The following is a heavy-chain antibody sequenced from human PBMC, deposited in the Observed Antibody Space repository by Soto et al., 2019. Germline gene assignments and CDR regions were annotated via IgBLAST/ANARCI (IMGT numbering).Heavy chain of an antibody. Sequence: EVQLLEFGGGLVQPGRSLRLSCAASGFTFTNYAMTWVRQAPGKGLEWVSTISGSSSSTYYADSVKDRFNISRDQAKNTLYLQMSRLRAEDSAIYYCAKHIVATFYFDHWGQGTLVTVSS. J-gene: IGHJ4*02. CDR3: AKHIVATFYFDH. V-gene: IGHV3-23*01. CDR1: GFTFTNYA. CDR2: ISGSSSST. D-gene: IGHD5-12*01.